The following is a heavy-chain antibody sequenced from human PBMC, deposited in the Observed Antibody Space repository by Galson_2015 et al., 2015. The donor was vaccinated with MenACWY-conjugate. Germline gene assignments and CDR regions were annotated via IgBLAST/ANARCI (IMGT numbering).Heavy chain of an antibody. J-gene: IGHJ4*02. CDR1: GFTFSSYA. CDR3: ARDINVEMAEPLPQEFDY. CDR2: ISYDGSNK. V-gene: IGHV3-30*04. Sequence: SLRLSCAASGFTFSSYAMHWVRQAPGKGLEWVAVISYDGSNKYYADSVKGRFTISRDNSKNTLYLQMNSLRAEDTAVYYCARDINVEMAEPLPQEFDYWGQGTLVTVSS. D-gene: IGHD5-24*01.